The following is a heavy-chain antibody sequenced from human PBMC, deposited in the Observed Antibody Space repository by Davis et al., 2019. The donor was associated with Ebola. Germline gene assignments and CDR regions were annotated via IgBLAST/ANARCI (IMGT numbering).Heavy chain of an antibody. CDR1: GYTFTDYY. D-gene: IGHD2-15*01. CDR2: INPNSGAT. Sequence: AASVKVSCKASGYTFTDYYIHWIRQAPGQGLEWMGRINPNSGATDYAQRFQGRVTMTRDTSIGTTYMELSSLGSDDAAMYYCARPDCSSGGYYTALFWGQGTLVTVSS. V-gene: IGHV1-2*06. J-gene: IGHJ4*02. CDR3: ARPDCSSGGYYTALF.